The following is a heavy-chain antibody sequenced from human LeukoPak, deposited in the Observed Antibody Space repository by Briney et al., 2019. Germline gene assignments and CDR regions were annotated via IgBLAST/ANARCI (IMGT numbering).Heavy chain of an antibody. V-gene: IGHV1-18*01. D-gene: IGHD3-9*01. Sequence: ASVKVSCKASGYTFTSYGISWVRQAPGQGLEWMGWISAYNGNTNYAQKLQGRVTMTTDTSTSTAYMELRSLRSDDTAVYYCAREGGRQTYDILTGYPRRDWFDPWGQGTLVTVSS. CDR1: GYTFTSYG. J-gene: IGHJ5*02. CDR3: AREGGRQTYDILTGYPRRDWFDP. CDR2: ISAYNGNT.